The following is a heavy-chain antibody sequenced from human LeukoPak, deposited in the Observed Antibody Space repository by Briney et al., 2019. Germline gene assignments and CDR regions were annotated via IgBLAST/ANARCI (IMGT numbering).Heavy chain of an antibody. CDR2: INPNSGGT. Sequence: GASVKVSCKASGYTFTGYYMHWVRQAPGQGLEWMGWINPNSGGTNYAQKFQGRVTMTRDTSIITAYMELSRLRSDDTAVYYCARDPFSSDGAYNWFDPWGQGTLVTVSS. CDR3: ARDPFSSDGAYNWFDP. V-gene: IGHV1-2*02. J-gene: IGHJ5*02. CDR1: GYTFTGYY. D-gene: IGHD6-19*01.